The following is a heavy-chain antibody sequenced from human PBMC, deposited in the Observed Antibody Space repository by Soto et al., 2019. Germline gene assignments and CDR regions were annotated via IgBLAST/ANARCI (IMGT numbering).Heavy chain of an antibody. D-gene: IGHD2-2*01. V-gene: IGHV1-69*01. CDR3: ARSQGSSTSLEIYYYYYGMDV. J-gene: IGHJ6*02. Sequence: QVQLVQSGAEVKKPGSSVKVSCTASGGTFSSYAISWVRQAPGQGLEWMGGIIPISDTTNYAQKFQGRVTITADESTSTAYMELSSLRSEDTAVYYCARSQGSSTSLEIYYYYYGMDVWGQGTTVTVSS. CDR2: IIPISDTT. CDR1: GGTFSSYA.